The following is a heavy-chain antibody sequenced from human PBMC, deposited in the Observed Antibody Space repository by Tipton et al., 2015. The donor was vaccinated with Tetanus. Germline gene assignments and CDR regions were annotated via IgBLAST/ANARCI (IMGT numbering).Heavy chain of an antibody. J-gene: IGHJ4*02. D-gene: IGHD4-17*01. V-gene: IGHV2-5*01. Sequence: LVKPTQTLTLTCTFSGFSLSTSGVGVGWIRQPPGKALERLALIYWNDDKRYSPSLKSRLTITKDTSKNQVVLTMTNMDPVDTATYYCAHVGLSGDYLGYYFDYWGQGTLVTVSS. CDR2: IYWNDDK. CDR1: GFSLSTSGVG. CDR3: AHVGLSGDYLGYYFDY.